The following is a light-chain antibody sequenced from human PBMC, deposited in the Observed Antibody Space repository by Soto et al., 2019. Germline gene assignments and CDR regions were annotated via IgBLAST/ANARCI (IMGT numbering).Light chain of an antibody. J-gene: IGLJ1*01. CDR1: SSDVGSYNR. V-gene: IGLV2-18*02. Sequence: LTQPPSVSGSPGQSVAISCTGTSSDVGSYNRVSWYQQPPGTAPKVMIYEVSNRPSGVPDRFSGSKSGNTASLTISGLQAEYEADYYCSSYKSITTYVFGTGTEVTVL. CDR3: SSYKSITTYV. CDR2: EVS.